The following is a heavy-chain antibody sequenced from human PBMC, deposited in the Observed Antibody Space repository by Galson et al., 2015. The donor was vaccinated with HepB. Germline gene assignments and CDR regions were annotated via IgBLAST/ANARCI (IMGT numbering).Heavy chain of an antibody. V-gene: IGHV6-1*01. CDR1: GDSVSSNSAA. CDR3: ARETGQQLAYYYYGMDV. J-gene: IGHJ6*02. D-gene: IGHD6-13*01. Sequence: CAISGDSVSSNSAAWNWIRQSPSGGLEWLGRTYYRSKWYNDYAVSVKSRITINPDTSKNQFSLQLDSVTPEDTAVYYCARETGQQLAYYYYGMDVWGQGTTVTVSS. CDR2: TYYRSKWYN.